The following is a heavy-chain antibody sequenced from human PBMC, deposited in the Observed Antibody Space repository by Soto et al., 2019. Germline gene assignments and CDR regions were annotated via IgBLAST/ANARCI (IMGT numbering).Heavy chain of an antibody. J-gene: IGHJ3*02. Sequence: LRLSCAASGFTFSNYGMHWVRQAPGKGLEWVAVISYDGSNKYYADSVKGRFTISRDNSKNTLYLQMNSLRAEDTAVYYCAKDLGSGSYLFDAFDIWGQGTMVTVSS. CDR1: GFTFSNYG. CDR2: ISYDGSNK. CDR3: AKDLGSGSYLFDAFDI. V-gene: IGHV3-30*18. D-gene: IGHD1-26*01.